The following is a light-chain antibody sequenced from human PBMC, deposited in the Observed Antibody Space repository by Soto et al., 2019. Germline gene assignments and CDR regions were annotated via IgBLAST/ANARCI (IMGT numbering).Light chain of an antibody. CDR2: EVT. CDR3: SSYTRTTTLYV. V-gene: IGLV2-14*01. Sequence: QSALTQPASVSGSPGQSITISCTGTSSDVGGYNSFSWYQQHPGKAPKLMIYEVTNRPSGVSNRFSGSKSGNTASLTISGLQAEDEADYYCSSYTRTTTLYVFGTGTKVTVL. CDR1: SSDVGGYNS. J-gene: IGLJ1*01.